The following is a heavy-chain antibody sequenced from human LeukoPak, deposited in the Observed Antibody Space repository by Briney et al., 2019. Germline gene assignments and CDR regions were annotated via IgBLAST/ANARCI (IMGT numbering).Heavy chain of an antibody. J-gene: IGHJ4*02. CDR2: ISVSSSTI. Sequence: HPGGSLRLSCAASGFTFSSYSMNWVRRAPGKGLEWVSYISVSSSTIYYADSVKGRFTISRDNAKNSLYLQMNSLRDEHTAVYYCARFKGVGAAPFDYWGQGTLVTVSS. D-gene: IGHD1-26*01. CDR3: ARFKGVGAAPFDY. CDR1: GFTFSSYS. V-gene: IGHV3-48*02.